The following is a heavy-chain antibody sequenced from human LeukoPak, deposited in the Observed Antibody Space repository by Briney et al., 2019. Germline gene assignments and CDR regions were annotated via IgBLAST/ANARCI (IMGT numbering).Heavy chain of an antibody. Sequence: PSETLSLTCTVSGGSISSGGYYWSWIRQPPGKGLEWIGYIYHSGSTYYNPSLKSRVTISVDTSKNQFSLKLSSVTAADTAVYYCARTNIAAVSFDYWGQGTLVTVSS. V-gene: IGHV4-30-2*01. CDR1: GGSISSGGYY. CDR3: ARTNIAAVSFDY. CDR2: IYHSGST. J-gene: IGHJ4*02. D-gene: IGHD6-13*01.